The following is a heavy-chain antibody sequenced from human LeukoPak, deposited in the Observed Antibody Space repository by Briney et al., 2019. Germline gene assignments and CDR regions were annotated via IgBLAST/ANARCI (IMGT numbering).Heavy chain of an antibody. CDR3: ARGDYGSGSPFDP. Sequence: ASVKVSCKASGYTFTGYYMHWVRQAPGRGLEWMGWINPNSGGTNYAQKFQGWVTMTRDTSISTAYMELSRLRSDDTAAYYCARGDYGSGSPFDPWGQGTLVTVSS. V-gene: IGHV1-2*04. J-gene: IGHJ5*02. CDR1: GYTFTGYY. CDR2: INPNSGGT. D-gene: IGHD3-10*01.